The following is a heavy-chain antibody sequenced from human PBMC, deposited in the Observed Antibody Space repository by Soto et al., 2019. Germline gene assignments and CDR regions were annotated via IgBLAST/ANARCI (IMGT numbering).Heavy chain of an antibody. CDR1: GGSFSHNY. D-gene: IGHD3-10*01. V-gene: IGHV4-34*01. Sequence: SETLSLTCAVYGGSFSHNYWTWFRQPPGKGLAWIGEISPSGTTKYIPSLKSRGTISVDTSRKQFFLKVTSVSAADTAVYYCATSVWFGTQPEIWGPGTLVTVSS. CDR3: ATSVWFGTQPEI. J-gene: IGHJ4*02. CDR2: ISPSGTT.